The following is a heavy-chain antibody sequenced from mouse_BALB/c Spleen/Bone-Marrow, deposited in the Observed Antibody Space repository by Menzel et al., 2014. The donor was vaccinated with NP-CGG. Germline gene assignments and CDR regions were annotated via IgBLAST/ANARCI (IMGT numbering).Heavy chain of an antibody. CDR1: GFNIKDTY. CDR2: IDPANGNT. D-gene: IGHD3-1*01. J-gene: IGHJ2*01. V-gene: IGHV14-3*02. Sequence: VHLQQSGAELVKPGASVKLSCTASGFNIKDTYMHWVKQRPEQGLEWIGRIDPANGNTKYDPKFQGKATITADTSSNTAYLQLFSLTSEDTAVYYCARTPRATFYFDYCSQGTTLTVSS. CDR3: ARTPRATFYFDY.